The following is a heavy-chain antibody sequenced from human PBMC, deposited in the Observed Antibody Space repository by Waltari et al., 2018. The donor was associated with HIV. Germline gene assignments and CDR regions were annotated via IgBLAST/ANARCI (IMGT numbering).Heavy chain of an antibody. CDR2: IYTSGST. CDR1: GGSTSSGSYY. CDR3: ARTDDWYFDL. Sequence: QVQLQESGPGLVKPSQTLPLNCIVSGGSTSSGSYYWSWIRQPAGKGLEWVGRIYTSGSTNYNPSLKSRVTISLDTSRNQFSLKLSSVTAADTAVYYCARTDDWYFDLWGRGTLVTVSS. J-gene: IGHJ2*01. V-gene: IGHV4-61*02.